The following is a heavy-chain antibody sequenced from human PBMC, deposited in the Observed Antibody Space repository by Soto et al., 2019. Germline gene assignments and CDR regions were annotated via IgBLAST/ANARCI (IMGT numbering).Heavy chain of an antibody. D-gene: IGHD4-17*01. V-gene: IGHV1-8*01. Sequence: AASEKISCEDSGYTFTRYEINWGRQSTGQGHEWMGWMNPNSGNTGYAQKFQGRVTMTRNTSISTAYMELSSLRSEDTAVYYCARDAGDYLFDYWGQGTLVTVSS. CDR1: GYTFTRYE. J-gene: IGHJ4*02. CDR3: ARDAGDYLFDY. CDR2: MNPNSGNT.